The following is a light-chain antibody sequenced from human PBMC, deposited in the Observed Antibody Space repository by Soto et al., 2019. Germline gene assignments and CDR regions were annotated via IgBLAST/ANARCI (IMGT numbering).Light chain of an antibody. CDR1: ASVTTS. J-gene: IGKJ5*01. Sequence: EIALTHSPAARSLSLLGGGTRSCRASASVTTSLAWYQKKPGQSPRLLLYGAFNRATGIPPKFSGSGSGTDLTLTISSLQPEDFAVYYCQQRNIWPPVTGGHGKRREIK. CDR3: QQRNIWPPVT. CDR2: GAF. V-gene: IGKV3-11*01.